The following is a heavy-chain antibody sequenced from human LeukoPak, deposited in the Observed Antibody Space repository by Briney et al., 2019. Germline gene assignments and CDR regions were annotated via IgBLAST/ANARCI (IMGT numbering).Heavy chain of an antibody. D-gene: IGHD6-25*01. J-gene: IGHJ4*02. CDR1: GFTFSSYS. CDR3: ARSDSSIAAEF. Sequence: GGSLRLSCAASGFTFSSYSMNWVRQAPGKGLEWVSSISSSSSYIYYADSVKGRFTISRDNAKNSLYLRMNSLRAEDTAVYYCARSDSSIAAEFWGQGTLVTVSS. CDR2: ISSSSSYI. V-gene: IGHV3-21*01.